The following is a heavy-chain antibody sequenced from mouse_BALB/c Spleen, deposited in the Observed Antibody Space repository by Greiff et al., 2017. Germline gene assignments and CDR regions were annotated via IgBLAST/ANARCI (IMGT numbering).Heavy chain of an antibody. J-gene: IGHJ2*01. CDR1: GYTFTSYW. V-gene: IGHV1-7*01. CDR2: INPSTGYT. CDR3: ARDGSSQSRFDY. D-gene: IGHD1-1*01. Sequence: VQLQQSGAELAKPGASVKMSCTASGYTFTSYWMHWVKQRPGQGLEWIGYINPSTGYTEYNQKFKDKATLTAAKSSSTAYMQLSSLTSEDSAVYYCARDGSSQSRFDYWGQGTTLTVSS.